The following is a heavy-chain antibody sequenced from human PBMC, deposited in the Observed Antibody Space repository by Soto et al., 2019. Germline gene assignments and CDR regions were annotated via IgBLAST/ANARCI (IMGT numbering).Heavy chain of an antibody. J-gene: IGHJ6*02. CDR2: INLDGSEK. Sequence: EVQLVESGGGLVQPGGSLRLSCAASGFTFRTYWMSWVRQVPGKGLEWVANINLDGSEKNYVDSVKGRFTISRDNARNSLYLQMSSLRAEDTALYYCARDGSTSWYSYDYHGMDGWGQGTTVNVSS. D-gene: IGHD5-18*01. CDR3: ARDGSTSWYSYDYHGMDG. CDR1: GFTFRTYW. V-gene: IGHV3-7*05.